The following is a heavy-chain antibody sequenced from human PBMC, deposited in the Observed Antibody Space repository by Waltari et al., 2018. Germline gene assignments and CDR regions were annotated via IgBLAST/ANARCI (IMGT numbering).Heavy chain of an antibody. V-gene: IGHV3-48*03. CDR3: ARDGDSDY. D-gene: IGHD3-10*01. CDR1: GFTFSSYE. CDR2: ISSSDSTI. Sequence: EVQLVESGGALVQPGGSLRLSCAASGFTFSSYEMNWVRQAPGKGLEWVSHISSSDSTIYYADSVKGRFTISRDNAKNSLYLQMNSLRSEDTAVYYCARDGDSDYWGQGTLVTVSS. J-gene: IGHJ4*02.